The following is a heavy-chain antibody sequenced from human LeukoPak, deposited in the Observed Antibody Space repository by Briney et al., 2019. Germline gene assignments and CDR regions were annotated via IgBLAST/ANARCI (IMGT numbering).Heavy chain of an antibody. V-gene: IGHV4-30-2*01. CDR1: GGSISSGGYS. CDR2: IYYSGGA. J-gene: IGHJ6*02. D-gene: IGHD4-17*01. Sequence: PSETLSLTCADSGGSISSGGYSWSWIRQPPGKGLEWIGYIYYSGGAYYNPSLKSRVTISVDRSKNQFSLKLTSVTAADTAVYYCARVYGDYIMDVWGPGTTVTVSS. CDR3: ARVYGDYIMDV.